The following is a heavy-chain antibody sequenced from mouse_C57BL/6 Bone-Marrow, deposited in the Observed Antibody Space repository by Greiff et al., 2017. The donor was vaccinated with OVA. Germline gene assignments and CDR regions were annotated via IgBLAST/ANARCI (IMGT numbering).Heavy chain of an antibody. CDR3: ASGLVLSYYYAMDY. CDR2: IDPANGNT. V-gene: IGHV14-3*01. J-gene: IGHJ4*01. Sequence: VHVKQSVAELVRPGASVKLSCTASGFNIKNTYMPWVKQRPEQGLEWIGRIDPANGNTKYAPKFQGKATITADTSSNTAYLQLSSLTSEDTAIYYCASGLVLSYYYAMDYWGQGTSVTVSS. CDR1: GFNIKNTY. D-gene: IGHD1-1*02.